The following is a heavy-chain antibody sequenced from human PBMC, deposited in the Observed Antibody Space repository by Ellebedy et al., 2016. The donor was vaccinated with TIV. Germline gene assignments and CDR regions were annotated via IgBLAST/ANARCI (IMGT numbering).Heavy chain of an antibody. V-gene: IGHV4-39*01. CDR2: IYYSGST. J-gene: IGHJ4*02. Sequence: MPGGSLRLSCTVSGDSISSSRNYWGWVRQPPGKGLEWIGSIYYSGSTYYNPSLKSRVTISVDTSKNQFSLNLSSVTAADTAVYWCARQRELRQGPYYYGSGSFLSWGQGTLVTVSS. CDR1: GDSISSSRNY. CDR3: ARQRELRQGPYYYGSGSFLS. D-gene: IGHD3-10*01.